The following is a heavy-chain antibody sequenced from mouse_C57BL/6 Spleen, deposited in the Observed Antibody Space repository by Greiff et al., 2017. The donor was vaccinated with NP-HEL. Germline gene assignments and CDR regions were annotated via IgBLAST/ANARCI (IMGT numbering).Heavy chain of an antibody. V-gene: IGHV3-6*01. CDR3: ARDWDYGYFDY. J-gene: IGHJ2*01. CDR1: GYSITSGYY. D-gene: IGHD1-1*01. Sequence: VQLQQSGPGLVKPSQSLSLTCSVTGYSITSGYYWNWIRQFPGNKLEWMGYISYDGSNNYNPSLRNRISITRDTSKNQFFLKLNSVTTEDTATYYCARDWDYGYFDYWGQGTTLTVSS. CDR2: ISYDGSN.